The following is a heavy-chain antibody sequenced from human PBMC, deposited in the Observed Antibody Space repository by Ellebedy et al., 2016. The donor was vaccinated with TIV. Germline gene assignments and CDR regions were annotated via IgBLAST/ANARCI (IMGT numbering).Heavy chain of an antibody. CDR1: DGSISNFH. Sequence: MPSETLSLTCTVSDGSISNFHWSWIRQPPGKGLEWFGYIYFSGITNYNPSLKSPVTMSVDTSKNQFSLKLSSLTTADTAVYYCARWVGHFDFWGQGAQVTVSS. V-gene: IGHV4-59*01. CDR3: ARWVGHFDF. CDR2: IYFSGIT. J-gene: IGHJ4*02. D-gene: IGHD1-26*01.